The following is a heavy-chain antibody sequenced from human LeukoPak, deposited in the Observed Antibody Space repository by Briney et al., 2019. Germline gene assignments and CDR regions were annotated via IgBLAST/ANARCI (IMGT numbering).Heavy chain of an antibody. CDR1: GFTFSSYS. Sequence: GGSLRLSCAASGFTFSSYSMNWVRQAPGKGLEWVSSISSSSSYIYYADSVKGRFTISRDNAKNSLYLQMNSLRAEDTALYYCAKDRSALSSSPFDYWGQGTLVTVSS. CDR2: ISSSSSYI. CDR3: AKDRSALSSSPFDY. J-gene: IGHJ4*02. D-gene: IGHD6-6*01. V-gene: IGHV3-21*04.